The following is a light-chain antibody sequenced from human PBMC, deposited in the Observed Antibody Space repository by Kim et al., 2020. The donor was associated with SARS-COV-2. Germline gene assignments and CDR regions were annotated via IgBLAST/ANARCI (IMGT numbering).Light chain of an antibody. J-gene: IGKJ1*01. Sequence: EIVLTPSPGTLSLSPGERATLSCRSSQSVSSNYLAWYQQKPGQAPRLLIYGASSRATGIPDRFSGSESGTDFTLTISRLEPDDFAVYYCQQYGSSPRTFGQGTKVDIK. CDR3: QQYGSSPRT. CDR2: GAS. V-gene: IGKV3-20*01. CDR1: QSVSSNY.